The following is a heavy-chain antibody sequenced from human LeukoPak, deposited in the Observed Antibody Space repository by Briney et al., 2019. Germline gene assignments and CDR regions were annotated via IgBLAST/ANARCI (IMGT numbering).Heavy chain of an antibody. J-gene: IGHJ5*02. CDR2: INDSGDST. CDR3: ATAYCSSTSCPT. D-gene: IGHD2-2*01. CDR1: GFTFSSYA. Sequence: AGSLSLSCAASGFTFSSYAMSWVRQAPGKGLEWVSSINDSGDSTYYADSVKGRFTISRDNSKNTLYLLMNNLRAEDTAIFYCATAYCSSTSCPTWGQGTLVTVSS. V-gene: IGHV3-23*01.